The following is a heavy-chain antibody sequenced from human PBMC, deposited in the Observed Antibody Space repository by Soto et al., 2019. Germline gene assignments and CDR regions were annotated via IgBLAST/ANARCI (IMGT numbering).Heavy chain of an antibody. CDR3: AREDEWGASDGDY. CDR2: IYYSGST. V-gene: IGHV4-30-4*01. Sequence: QVQLQESGPGLVKPSQTLSLTCTVSGGSISSGDYCWSWIRQPPGKGLEWIGYIYYSGSTYYNPSLKSRVTISVDTSKNQFSLKLSSVTAADTAVYYCAREDEWGASDGDYWGQGTLVTVSS. J-gene: IGHJ4*02. CDR1: GGSISSGDYC. D-gene: IGHD1-26*01.